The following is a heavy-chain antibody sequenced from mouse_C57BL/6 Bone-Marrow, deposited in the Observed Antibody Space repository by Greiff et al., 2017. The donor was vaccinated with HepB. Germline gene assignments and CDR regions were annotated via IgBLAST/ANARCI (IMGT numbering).Heavy chain of an antibody. J-gene: IGHJ2*01. CDR1: GYTFTDYY. V-gene: IGHV1-19*01. D-gene: IGHD1-1*01. CDR2: INPYNGGT. CDR3: ARRVYGSSYDY. Sequence: SGPVLVKPGASVKMSCKASGYTFTDYYMNWVKQSHGKSLEWIGVINPYNGGTSYNQKFKGKATLTVDKSSSTAYMELNSLTSEDSAVYYCARRVYGSSYDYWGQGTTLTVSS.